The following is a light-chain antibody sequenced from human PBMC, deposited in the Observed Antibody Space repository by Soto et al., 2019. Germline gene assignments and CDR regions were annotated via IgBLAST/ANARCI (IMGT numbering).Light chain of an antibody. V-gene: IGLV1-44*01. Sequence: QSVLTQPPSASGTPGQTIGISCSGGSSNIGSHTVNWYQQLPGTAPRLLIYSNTQRPSGVPDRFSGYKSGTSASLAISGLQSEYEGDYFCAAWDDSLNGVVFGGGTKLTVL. J-gene: IGLJ2*01. CDR1: SSNIGSHT. CDR2: SNT. CDR3: AAWDDSLNGVV.